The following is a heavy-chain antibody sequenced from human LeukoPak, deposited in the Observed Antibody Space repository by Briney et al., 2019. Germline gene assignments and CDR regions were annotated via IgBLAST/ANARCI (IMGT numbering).Heavy chain of an antibody. V-gene: IGHV4-34*01. J-gene: IGHJ4*02. CDR2: INHSGSA. Sequence: SETLSLTCAVYGGSFSGYYWSWIRQAPGKGLEWIGEINHSGSANYNPSLKSRVTISVDTSKDQFSLKLSSVTAADTAVYYCARVPGRSYSGSYPLDYWGQGTLVTVSS. D-gene: IGHD1-26*01. CDR1: GGSFSGYY. CDR3: ARVPGRSYSGSYPLDY.